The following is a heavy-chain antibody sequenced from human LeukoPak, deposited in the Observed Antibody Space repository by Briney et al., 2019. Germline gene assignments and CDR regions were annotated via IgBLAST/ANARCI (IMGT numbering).Heavy chain of an antibody. CDR1: GFTFSSYG. D-gene: IGHD2-21*02. CDR2: IRYDGSNK. V-gene: IGHV3-30*02. CDR3: AKDTYCGGDCYSTWPHYYYYYMDV. J-gene: IGHJ6*03. Sequence: GGSLRLSCAASGFTFSSYGMHWVRQAPGKGLEWVAFIRYDGSNKYYADSVEGRFTISRDNSKNTLYLQMNSLRAEDTAVYYCAKDTYCGGDCYSTWPHYYYYYMDVWGKGTTVTVSS.